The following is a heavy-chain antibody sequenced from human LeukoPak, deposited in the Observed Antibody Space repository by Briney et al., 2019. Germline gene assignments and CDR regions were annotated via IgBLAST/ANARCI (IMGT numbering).Heavy chain of an antibody. V-gene: IGHV3-30*18. Sequence: GGSLRLSCAASGFTFSSYGMHWVRQAPGKGLEWVAVISYDGSNKYYADSVKGRFTISRDNSKNTLYLQMNSLRAEDTAVYYCAKDRVGGIVGAFDYWGQGTLVTVSS. CDR1: GFTFSSYG. CDR2: ISYDGSNK. CDR3: AKDRVGGIVGAFDY. J-gene: IGHJ4*02. D-gene: IGHD1-26*01.